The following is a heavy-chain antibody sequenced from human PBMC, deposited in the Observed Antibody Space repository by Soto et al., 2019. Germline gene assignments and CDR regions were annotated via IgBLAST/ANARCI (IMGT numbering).Heavy chain of an antibody. J-gene: IGHJ4*02. D-gene: IGHD2-15*01. V-gene: IGHV3-30-3*01. CDR2: ISFDGSNN. Sequence: QVQLVESGGGVVQPGRSLRLSCAASKFTFSDYAMHWVRQAPGKGLEWVALISFDGSNNYYADSLKGRFTISRDNSNNTLFLQRNSLRAEDRAVYSGARDPGKGYCSVGYGYAPDYWGQGTLVTVSS. CDR1: KFTFSDYA. CDR3: ARDPGKGYCSVGYGYAPDY.